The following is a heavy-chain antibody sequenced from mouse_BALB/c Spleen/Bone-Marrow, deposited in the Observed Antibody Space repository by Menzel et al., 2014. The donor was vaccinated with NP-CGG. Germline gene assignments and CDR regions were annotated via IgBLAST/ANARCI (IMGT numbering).Heavy chain of an antibody. D-gene: IGHD1-1*01. Sequence: QVQLQQPGAELARPGASVKLSCKASGYTFTSYWMQWIKQRPGQGLEWIGAIYPGDGDTRFTQKFKGKATLTADKSSSTAYMQLSSLASEDSAVYYCARALHYYGSSYGAMDYWGQGTSVTVSS. V-gene: IGHV1-87*01. CDR2: IYPGDGDT. CDR3: ARALHYYGSSYGAMDY. CDR1: GYTFTSYW. J-gene: IGHJ4*01.